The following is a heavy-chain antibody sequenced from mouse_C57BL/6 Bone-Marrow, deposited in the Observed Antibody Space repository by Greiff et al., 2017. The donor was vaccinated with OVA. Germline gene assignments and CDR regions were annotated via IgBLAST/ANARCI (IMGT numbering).Heavy chain of an antibody. Sequence: QVTLKECGPGILQSSQTLSLTCSFSGFSLSTSGMGVSWIRQPSGKGLEWLAHIYWDDDKRYNPSLKSRLTISKDTSRNQVFLKITSVDTADTATYYCARGLLDGYYAFFDYWGQGTTLTVSS. CDR3: ARGLLDGYYAFFDY. V-gene: IGHV8-12*01. CDR2: IYWDDDK. D-gene: IGHD2-3*01. CDR1: GFSLSTSGMG. J-gene: IGHJ2*01.